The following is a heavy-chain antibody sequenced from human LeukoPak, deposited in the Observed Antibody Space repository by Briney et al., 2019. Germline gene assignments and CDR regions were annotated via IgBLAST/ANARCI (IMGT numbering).Heavy chain of an antibody. CDR2: IYYSGST. D-gene: IGHD3-22*01. J-gene: IGHJ4*02. CDR3: AGESSASSLDY. CDR1: GASINSYY. V-gene: IGHV4-59*01. Sequence: SETLSLTCTVSGASINSYYYSWIRQLPGKGLEWIGYIYYSGSTNYNPSLKSRVTFSLDTSKNQFSLNLRSVTAADTAVYYCAGESSASSLDYWGQGILVTVSS.